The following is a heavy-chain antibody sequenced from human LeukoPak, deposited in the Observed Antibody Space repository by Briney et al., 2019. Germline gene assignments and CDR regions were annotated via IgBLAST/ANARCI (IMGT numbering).Heavy chain of an antibody. CDR3: AKDWGAYYDSSGFYSGDFDY. D-gene: IGHD3-22*01. CDR1: GFTFDDYA. CDR2: ISRVGVRT. J-gene: IGHJ4*02. Sequence: GESLRLSCAASGFTFDDYAMHWVRQAPGKGLELVSLISRVGVRTYYADSVKGRFTISRDNSKNSLYLQMNSLRTEDTALYYCAKDWGAYYDSSGFYSGDFDYWGQGTLVTVS. V-gene: IGHV3-43*02.